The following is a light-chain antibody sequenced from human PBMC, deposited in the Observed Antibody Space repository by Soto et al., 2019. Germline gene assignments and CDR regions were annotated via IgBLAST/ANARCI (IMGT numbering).Light chain of an antibody. CDR3: QQSYSTPQT. J-gene: IGKJ1*01. CDR2: AAS. Sequence: DIQMTQSPSSLSASVGDRVTLTCRASQTIDTYLNWYQQKPGKAPKLLISAASDLQRGVTARFSGSGSGTDFTLTINSLQPEDFATYYCQQSYSTPQTCGPGTRVDIK. CDR1: QTIDTY. V-gene: IGKV1-39*01.